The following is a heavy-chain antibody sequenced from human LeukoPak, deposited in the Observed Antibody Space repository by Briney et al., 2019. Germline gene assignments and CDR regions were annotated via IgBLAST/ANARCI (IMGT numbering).Heavy chain of an antibody. Sequence: GGSLKLSCAAPGFTFSNSNFYWVRQAPGKGLEWVSSISSTSSYIYYADSVKGRFTISRDNAKNSLYLQMNSLRAEDTAVYYCARALWSGPVYYGMDVWGQGTTVTVSS. CDR3: ARALWSGPVYYGMDV. J-gene: IGHJ6*02. CDR1: GFTFSNSN. CDR2: ISSTSSYI. V-gene: IGHV3-21*06. D-gene: IGHD3-10*01.